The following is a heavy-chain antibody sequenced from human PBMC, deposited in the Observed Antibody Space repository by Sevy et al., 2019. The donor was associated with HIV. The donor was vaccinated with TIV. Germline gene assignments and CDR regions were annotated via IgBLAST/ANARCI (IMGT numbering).Heavy chain of an antibody. CDR2: IYPGGSDT. J-gene: IGHJ3*02. V-gene: IGHV5-51*01. Sequence: GESLKISCKGSGYIFTNYWIGWVRQMPGKGLEWMGIIYPGGSDTKYSPSFQGQVTISADKSISTAYLQWSSLKASDTAMYYCARQAPGGSAPATFDIWGQGTMVTVSS. D-gene: IGHD1-26*01. CDR3: ARQAPGGSAPATFDI. CDR1: GYIFTNYW.